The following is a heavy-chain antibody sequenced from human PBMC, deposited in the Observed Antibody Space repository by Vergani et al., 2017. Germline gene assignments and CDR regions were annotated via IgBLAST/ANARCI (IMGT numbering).Heavy chain of an antibody. Sequence: LQLQESGPGLVKPSETLSLTCTVSGGSISSSSYYWGWIRQPPGKGLEWVSYISSSSSYIYYADSVKGRFTISRDNAKNSLYLQMNSLRAEDTAVYYCARDRLQIMRDVWGQGTTVTVSS. D-gene: IGHD4-11*01. CDR1: GGSISSSS. CDR3: ARDRLQIMRDV. V-gene: IGHV3-21*05. J-gene: IGHJ6*02. CDR2: ISSSSSYI.